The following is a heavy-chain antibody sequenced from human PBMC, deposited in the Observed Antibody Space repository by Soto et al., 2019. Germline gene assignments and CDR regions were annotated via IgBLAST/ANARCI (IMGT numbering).Heavy chain of an antibody. V-gene: IGHV1-8*01. J-gene: IGHJ3*02. CDR3: ARDRSQNYYYDSSGYYYSGAFDI. Sequence: ASVKVSCKASGYTFTSYDINWVRQATGQGLEWMGWMNPNSGNTGYAQKFQGRVTMTRNTSISTAYMELSSLRSEDTAVYYCARDRSQNYYYDSSGYYYSGAFDIWG. D-gene: IGHD3-22*01. CDR1: GYTFTSYD. CDR2: MNPNSGNT.